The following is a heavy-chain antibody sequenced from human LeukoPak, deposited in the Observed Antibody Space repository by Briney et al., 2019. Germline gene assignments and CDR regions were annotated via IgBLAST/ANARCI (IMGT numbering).Heavy chain of an antibody. D-gene: IGHD3-22*01. CDR1: GYTSTNYY. Sequence: GASVKVSCKASGYTSTNYYMNWVRQAPGQGLEWMGMINPSSGSTSYAQKFQGRVTMTGDTSTSIVYMELSSLRSEDTAIYYCARDLYYASSGGALHIWGRGTFFTVSS. J-gene: IGHJ3*02. V-gene: IGHV1-46*01. CDR2: INPSSGST. CDR3: ARDLYYASSGGALHI.